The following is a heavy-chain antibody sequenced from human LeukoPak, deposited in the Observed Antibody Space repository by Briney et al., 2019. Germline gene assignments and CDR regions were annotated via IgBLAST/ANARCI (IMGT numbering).Heavy chain of an antibody. CDR1: GGSFSGYY. V-gene: IGHV4-34*01. CDR3: ARDSRVSIAAAAVNYFDY. J-gene: IGHJ4*02. D-gene: IGHD6-13*01. CDR2: INHSGST. Sequence: SETLSLTCAVYGGSFSGYYWSWIRQPPGKGLEWIGEINHSGSTNYNPSLKSRVTISVDTSKNQFSLKLSSVTAADTAVYYCARDSRVSIAAAAVNYFDYWGQGTLVTVSS.